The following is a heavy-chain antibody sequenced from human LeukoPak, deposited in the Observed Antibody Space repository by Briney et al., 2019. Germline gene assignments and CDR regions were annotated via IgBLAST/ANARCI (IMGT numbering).Heavy chain of an antibody. Sequence: HPGGSLRLSCAASGFTFSSYAMSWVRQAPGKGLEWVSAISGSGGSTYYADSVKGRFTISRDNSKNTLYLQMNSLRAEDTAVYYCAKGRNGRPGDQLLYLVRTGMTNWFDPWGQGTLVTVSS. CDR1: GFTFSSYA. CDR3: AKGRNGRPGDQLLYLVRTGMTNWFDP. D-gene: IGHD2-2*02. CDR2: ISGSGGST. J-gene: IGHJ5*02. V-gene: IGHV3-23*01.